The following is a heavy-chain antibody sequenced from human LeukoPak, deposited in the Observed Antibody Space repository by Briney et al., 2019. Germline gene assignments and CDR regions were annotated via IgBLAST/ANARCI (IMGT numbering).Heavy chain of an antibody. CDR1: GFTFDDYA. Sequence: PWGSLRLSCAASGFTFDDYAIHWVRQAPGKGLECVSGISWNSGSIGYADSVKGRFTISRDNAKNSLYLQMNSLRTEDTALYYCAKIYSYGRQNYFDYWGQGTLVTVSS. CDR2: ISWNSGSI. J-gene: IGHJ4*02. D-gene: IGHD5-18*01. V-gene: IGHV3-9*01. CDR3: AKIYSYGRQNYFDY.